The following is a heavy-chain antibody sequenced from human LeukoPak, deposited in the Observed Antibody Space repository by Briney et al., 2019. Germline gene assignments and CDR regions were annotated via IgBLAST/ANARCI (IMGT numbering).Heavy chain of an antibody. CDR1: GFTVSSNY. Sequence: GGSLRLSCAASGFTVSSNYMSWVRQAPGKGLEWVSVIYSGGSTYYADSVKGRFTIFRDNSKNTLYLQMNSLRAEDTAVYYCCYDSSGYYSMRFDYWGQGTLVTVSS. J-gene: IGHJ4*02. CDR3: CYDSSGYYSMRFDY. D-gene: IGHD3-22*01. CDR2: IYSGGST. V-gene: IGHV3-53*01.